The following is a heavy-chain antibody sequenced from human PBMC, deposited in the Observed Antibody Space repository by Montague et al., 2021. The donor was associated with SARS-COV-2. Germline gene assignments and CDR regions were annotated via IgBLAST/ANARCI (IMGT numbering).Heavy chain of an antibody. V-gene: IGHV4-4*07. CDR3: ARGSFGMGAFDI. D-gene: IGHD1-14*01. Sequence: LRLSCTVSGGSISSYYWSWIRQPAGKGLEWIGLIYTSGSTNYNPSLKSRVTMSLDTSKNQFSLKLRSVTAADTAVYYCARGSFGMGAFDIWGQGTMVTVSS. CDR2: IYTSGST. J-gene: IGHJ3*02. CDR1: GGSISSYY.